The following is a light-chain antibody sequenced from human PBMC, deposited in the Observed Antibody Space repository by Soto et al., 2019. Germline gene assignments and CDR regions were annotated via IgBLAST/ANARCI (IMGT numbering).Light chain of an antibody. J-gene: IGKJ3*01. Sequence: EIVLTQSPATLSLSPGERATLSCRASQSVSSYLAWYQQKPGQAPRLLIYDASNRATGISARFSGSGSGTDFTLTISSLEPEDFAVYYCQQRYNWPLTFGPGTKLDIK. V-gene: IGKV3-11*01. CDR1: QSVSSY. CDR3: QQRYNWPLT. CDR2: DAS.